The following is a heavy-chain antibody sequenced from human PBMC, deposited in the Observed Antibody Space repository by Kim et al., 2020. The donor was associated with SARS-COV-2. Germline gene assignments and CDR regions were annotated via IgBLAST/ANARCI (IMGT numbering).Heavy chain of an antibody. V-gene: IGHV4-31*03. CDR3: ARERESRFDY. CDR2: IYYSGST. J-gene: IGHJ4*02. CDR1: GGSISSGGYY. Sequence: SETLSLTCTVSGGSISSGGYYWSWIRQHPGKGLEWIGYIYYSGSTYYSPSRKSRVTISVDTSKNQFSLKLSSVTAADTAVYYCARERESRFDYWGQGTLVTVSS. D-gene: IGHD3-10*01.